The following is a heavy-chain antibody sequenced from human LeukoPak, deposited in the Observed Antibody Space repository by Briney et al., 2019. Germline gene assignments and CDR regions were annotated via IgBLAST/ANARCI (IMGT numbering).Heavy chain of an antibody. Sequence: GGSLRLSCAASGFTFSSYWMHWVRQAPGKGLVWVSRINSGGSSTSYADSVKGRFTISRDNAKNTLYLQMNSLRAEDTAVYYCARAPLTKGFDYWGQGTLVTVSS. J-gene: IGHJ4*02. V-gene: IGHV3-74*01. CDR3: ARAPLTKGFDY. D-gene: IGHD1-1*01. CDR1: GFTFSSYW. CDR2: INSGGSST.